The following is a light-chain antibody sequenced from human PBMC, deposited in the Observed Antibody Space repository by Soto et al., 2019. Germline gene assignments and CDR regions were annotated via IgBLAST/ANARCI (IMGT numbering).Light chain of an antibody. Sequence: QSALTQPASVSGSPGQSITISCTGTSGDVGGYNYVSWYQQHPGKAPKLMIYDVSNRPSGVSNRFSGSKSGNTACLTISGLQAEDEADYYCSSYTSSSTYVFGTGTKLTVL. CDR2: DVS. CDR3: SSYTSSSTYV. V-gene: IGLV2-14*01. CDR1: SGDVGGYNY. J-gene: IGLJ1*01.